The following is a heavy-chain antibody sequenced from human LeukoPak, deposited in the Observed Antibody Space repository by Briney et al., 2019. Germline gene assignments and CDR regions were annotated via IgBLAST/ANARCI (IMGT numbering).Heavy chain of an antibody. J-gene: IGHJ4*02. Sequence: ASVTVSLTSSVYTFTVYYRHWVRQAPGQGLEWMGWINPNSGGTNYAQKFQGRVTMTRDTSISTAYMELSRLRSDDAAVYHCAIQKTVSFDCWGQAALVTVSS. V-gene: IGHV1-2*02. D-gene: IGHD2-21*02. CDR3: AIQKTVSFDC. CDR2: INPNSGGT. CDR1: VYTFTVYY.